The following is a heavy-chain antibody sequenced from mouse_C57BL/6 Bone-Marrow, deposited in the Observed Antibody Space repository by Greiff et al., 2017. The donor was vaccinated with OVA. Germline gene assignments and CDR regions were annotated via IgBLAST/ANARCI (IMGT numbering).Heavy chain of an antibody. J-gene: IGHJ4*01. Sequence: VQLQQPGAELVKPGASVKLSCKASGYTFTSYWMHWVKQSPGQGLEWLGMIHPNSGSPTYNEQFKGKSTLSVDKSSSTADMQPSSLTSEDSAVYYCAYDAMDYWGQGTSVTVSS. V-gene: IGHV1-64*01. CDR1: GYTFTSYW. CDR2: IHPNSGSP. CDR3: AYDAMDY.